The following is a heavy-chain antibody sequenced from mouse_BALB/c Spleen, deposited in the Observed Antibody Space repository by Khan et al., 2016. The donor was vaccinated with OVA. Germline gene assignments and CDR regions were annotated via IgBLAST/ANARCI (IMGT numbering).Heavy chain of an antibody. CDR2: IYPGDDTT. J-gene: IGHJ4*01. CDR3: AREGLRGVAMDY. V-gene: IGHV1S56*01. Sequence: QVQLQQPGPELVKPGILVKISCRASGYTFTAYDINWVKQRPGQGLEWIGWIYPGDDTTKYNENFKGKATLTADKSSNTAYMQLSSLTSEESAVYFCAREGLRGVAMDYWGQGTSVSVSS. CDR1: GYTFTAYD. D-gene: IGHD2-4*01.